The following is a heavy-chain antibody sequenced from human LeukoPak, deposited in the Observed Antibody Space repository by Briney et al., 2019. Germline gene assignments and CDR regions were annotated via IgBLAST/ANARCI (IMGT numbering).Heavy chain of an antibody. V-gene: IGHV3-64D*06. CDR1: GFTFSTYV. Sequence: PGGSLGLSCSVSGFTFSTYVMHWVRQAPGKGLEYVSAISSNGDNTYYADSVKGRFTISRDNSKNMLYLQMSSLRADDTAVYYCVRGTGYWGQGTLVTVSS. J-gene: IGHJ4*02. CDR3: VRGTGY. CDR2: ISSNGDNT.